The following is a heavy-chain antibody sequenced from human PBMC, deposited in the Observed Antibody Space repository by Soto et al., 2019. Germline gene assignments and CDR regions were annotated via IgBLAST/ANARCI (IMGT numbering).Heavy chain of an antibody. CDR3: ARDLYSSSCGFDP. D-gene: IGHD6-13*01. V-gene: IGHV1-69*08. CDR2: IIPIFGAE. J-gene: IGHJ5*02. Sequence: SVKVSCKTSGDTLSSYTVTWVRQAPGQGLEWMGRIIPIFGAETFVSQKFQGRVTITADKSTSTVYMELSSLRSEDTAVYYCARDLYSSSCGFDPWGQGTLVTVSS. CDR1: GDTLSSYT.